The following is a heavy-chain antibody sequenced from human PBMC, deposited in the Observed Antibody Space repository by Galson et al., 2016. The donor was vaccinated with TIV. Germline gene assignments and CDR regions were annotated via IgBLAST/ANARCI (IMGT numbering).Heavy chain of an antibody. D-gene: IGHD5-24*01. CDR2: ISTGDRYI. V-gene: IGHV3-21*04. CDR1: GFTFSGYS. Sequence: SLRLSCAVSGFTFSGYSMNWVRQAPGKGLEWVSIISTGDRYIYYADSVKGRFTISRDNAKNFLYLQLNSLSAEDTAIYYCARSADDYNLHFNLWGQGTLVTVAS. CDR3: ARSADDYNLHFNL. J-gene: IGHJ4*02.